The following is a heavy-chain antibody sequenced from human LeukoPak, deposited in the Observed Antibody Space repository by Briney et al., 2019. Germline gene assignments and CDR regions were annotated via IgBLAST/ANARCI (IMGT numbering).Heavy chain of an antibody. V-gene: IGHV4-39*01. Sequence: SETLSLTCTVSGGSISSSSYYWGWIRQPPGKGLEWIGSIYYSGSTYYNPSLKSRVTISVDTSKNQFSLKLSSVTAADTAVYYCARRPADLEAFDIWGQGTMVTVSS. CDR2: IYYSGST. CDR1: GGSISSSSYY. CDR3: ARRPADLEAFDI. J-gene: IGHJ3*02.